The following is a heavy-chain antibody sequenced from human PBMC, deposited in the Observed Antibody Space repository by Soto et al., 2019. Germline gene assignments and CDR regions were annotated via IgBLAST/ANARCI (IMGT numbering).Heavy chain of an antibody. Sequence: GESLKISCKASGYSFTTNWIGWVRQMPGKGLEWMGIIFPGDSDTRYSPSFQGQVTISADKSISTAYLQWSSLKASDTAMYYCPRRRRDILTGSPATLDYWGQGTLVTVSS. CDR1: GYSFTTNW. D-gene: IGHD3-9*01. CDR2: IFPGDSDT. J-gene: IGHJ4*02. CDR3: PRRRRDILTGSPATLDY. V-gene: IGHV5-51*01.